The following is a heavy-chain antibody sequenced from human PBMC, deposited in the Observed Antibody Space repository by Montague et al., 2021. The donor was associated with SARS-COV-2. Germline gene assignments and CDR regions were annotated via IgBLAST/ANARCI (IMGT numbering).Heavy chain of an antibody. J-gene: IGHJ4*02. Sequence: SETLSLTCTVSGGSIGNYYWSWIRQPAGKGLEWIGRIYASGNTNYNPSLKSRVTMSVDTSKNQFSLKLSSVTAADTAVYYCARHPLGYCSSTSCYVGWGQGALVAVSS. CDR3: ARHPLGYCSSTSCYVG. CDR1: GGSIGNYY. CDR2: IYASGNT. D-gene: IGHD2-2*01. V-gene: IGHV4-4*07.